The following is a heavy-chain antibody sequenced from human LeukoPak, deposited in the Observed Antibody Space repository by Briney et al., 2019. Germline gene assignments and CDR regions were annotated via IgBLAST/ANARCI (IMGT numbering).Heavy chain of an antibody. V-gene: IGHV4-38-2*01. CDR1: GYSIRSGYY. Sequence: SETLSLTCAVSGYSIRSGYYWGWIRQPPGEGLEWIGSIYQSGSTYYNPSLKSRVTISVDTSKNHFSLKLSSVTAADTAVYYCARSEYGSSSGYYYDYMDVWGKGTTVTVSS. J-gene: IGHJ6*03. D-gene: IGHD6-6*01. CDR3: ARSEYGSSSGYYYDYMDV. CDR2: IYQSGST.